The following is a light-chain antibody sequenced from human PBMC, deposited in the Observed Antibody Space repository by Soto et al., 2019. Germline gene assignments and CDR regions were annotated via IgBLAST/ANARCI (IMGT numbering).Light chain of an antibody. CDR1: HSVSSSY. J-gene: IGKJ1*01. CDR2: GAS. CDR3: QRYGSSTT. V-gene: IGKV3-20*01. Sequence: EIVLTQSPGTLSLSPGERATLSCRASHSVSSSYLAWYQQKPGQAPRLLIYGASTRAAGIPDRLSGSGSGTDFTLTISRMEPEDFAVYYCQRYGSSTTFGQGTNVDIK.